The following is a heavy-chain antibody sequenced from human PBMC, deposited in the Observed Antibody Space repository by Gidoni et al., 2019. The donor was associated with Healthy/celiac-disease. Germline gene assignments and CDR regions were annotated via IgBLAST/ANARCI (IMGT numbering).Heavy chain of an antibody. CDR2: ISGSGGST. V-gene: IGHV3-23*01. J-gene: IGHJ4*02. D-gene: IGHD6-13*01. Sequence: EVQLLESGGGLVQPGGSLRLSCAASGFTISSYAMRWVRQAPGKGLEWVSAISGSGGSTYYADSVKGPFTISRDNSKNTLYLQMNSLRAEDTAVYYCAKFSGAAAGLINYWGQGTLVTVSS. CDR3: AKFSGAAAGLINY. CDR1: GFTISSYA.